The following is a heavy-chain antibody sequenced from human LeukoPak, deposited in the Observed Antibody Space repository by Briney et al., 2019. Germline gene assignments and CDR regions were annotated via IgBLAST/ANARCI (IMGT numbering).Heavy chain of an antibody. Sequence: GGSLRLSCAASGFTFSSYAMSWVRQAPGKGLEWVSAISGSGGSTYYADSVKGRFTISRDNSKNTLYLQMNSLRAEDTAAYYCAKSTGYSYGYGGNDAFDIWGQGTLVTVSS. CDR1: GFTFSSYA. CDR3: AKSTGYSYGYGGNDAFDI. D-gene: IGHD5-18*01. V-gene: IGHV3-23*01. J-gene: IGHJ3*02. CDR2: ISGSGGST.